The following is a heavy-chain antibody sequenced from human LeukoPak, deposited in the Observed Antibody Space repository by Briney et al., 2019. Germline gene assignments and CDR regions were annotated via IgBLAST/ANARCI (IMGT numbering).Heavy chain of an antibody. Sequence: ASVKVSCKTSGHTFTSYGISWVRQAPGQGLEWMGWISAYNGNRNYAQKLQGRVTMSTDTSTSTAYMELRSLISDDTAVYYCARLGELSYFDYWGQGTLVTVSS. D-gene: IGHD3-10*01. CDR1: GHTFTSYG. J-gene: IGHJ4*02. CDR2: ISAYNGNR. CDR3: ARLGELSYFDY. V-gene: IGHV1-18*04.